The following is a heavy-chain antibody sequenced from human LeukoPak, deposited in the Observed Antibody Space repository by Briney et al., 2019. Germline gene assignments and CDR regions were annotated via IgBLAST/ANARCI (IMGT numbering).Heavy chain of an antibody. J-gene: IGHJ5*02. Sequence: SETLSLTCTVSGGSISSYYWSWIRQPAGKGLEWIGRIYTSGSTNYNPSLKSRVTMSVDTSKNQFSLKLSSVTAADTAVYYCARDSGTTGEGKFDPWGQGTLVTVSS. CDR3: ARDSGTTGEGKFDP. CDR2: IYTSGST. CDR1: GGSISSYY. D-gene: IGHD3-10*01. V-gene: IGHV4-4*07.